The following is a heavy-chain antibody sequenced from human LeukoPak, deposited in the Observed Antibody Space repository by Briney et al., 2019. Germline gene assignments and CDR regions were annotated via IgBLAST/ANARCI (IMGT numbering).Heavy chain of an antibody. CDR2: ISSSGSTI. D-gene: IGHD2-2*01. CDR3: ARDGGIVVVPAARFDP. J-gene: IGHJ5*02. V-gene: IGHV3-11*01. CDR1: GFTFSDYY. Sequence: GGSLRLSCAASGFTFSDYYMSWIRQAPGKGLEWVSYISSSGSTIYYADSVKGRFTISRDNAKNSLYLRMNSLRAEDTAVYYCARDGGIVVVPAARFDPWGQGTLVTVSS.